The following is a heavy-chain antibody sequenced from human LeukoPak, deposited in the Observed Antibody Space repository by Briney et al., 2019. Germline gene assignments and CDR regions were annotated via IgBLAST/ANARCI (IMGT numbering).Heavy chain of an antibody. V-gene: IGHV4-34*01. J-gene: IGHJ4*02. D-gene: IGHD1-1*01. CDR3: ARWNGRTVFDY. CDR2: INHGGST. CDR1: GGSFSGYY. Sequence: PSETLSLTCAVYGGSFSGYYWSWLRQPPGRGLEWIGEINHGGSTDYNPSLKSRVTISVDTSKNQFSLNLSSVTAADTAVYYCARWNGRTVFDYWGQGNLVTLS.